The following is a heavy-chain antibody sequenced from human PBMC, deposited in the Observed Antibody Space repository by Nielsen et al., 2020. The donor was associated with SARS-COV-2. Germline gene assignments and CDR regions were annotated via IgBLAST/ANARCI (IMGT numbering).Heavy chain of an antibody. D-gene: IGHD7-27*01. Sequence: GESLKISCGASGFTFSDYYMSWIRQAPGKGLEWVSYISSSSSYTNYADSVKGRFTISRDNAKNSLYLQMNSLRAEDTAVYYCARGSMGTHPPDRWGQGTLVTVSS. J-gene: IGHJ4*02. CDR1: GFTFSDYY. CDR2: ISSSSSYT. CDR3: ARGSMGTHPPDR. V-gene: IGHV3-11*06.